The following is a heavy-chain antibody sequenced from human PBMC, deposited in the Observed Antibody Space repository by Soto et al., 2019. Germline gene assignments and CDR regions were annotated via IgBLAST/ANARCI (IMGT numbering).Heavy chain of an antibody. CDR2: IDPSDSYT. Sequence: GESLKISCKGSGYSFTSYWISWVRQMPGKGLEWMGRIDPSDSYTNYSPSFQGHVTISADKSISTAYLQWSSLKASDTAMYYCARLSARSGYYPLGYYYGMDVWGQGTTLTVSS. V-gene: IGHV5-10-1*01. CDR3: ARLSARSGYYPLGYYYGMDV. D-gene: IGHD3-22*01. J-gene: IGHJ6*02. CDR1: GYSFTSYW.